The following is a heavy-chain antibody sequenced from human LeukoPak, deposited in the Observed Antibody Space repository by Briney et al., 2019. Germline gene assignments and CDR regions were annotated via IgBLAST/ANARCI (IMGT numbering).Heavy chain of an antibody. CDR1: GYTFSSYD. CDR3: ARGPPESTRSDY. CDR2: MKPNNGNT. Sequence: ASVKDSCKASGYTFSSYDINWVRQAAGQGLEWLGWMKPNNGNTGYAQKFQGSVTMTRDTSISTAYMELSSLRSEDTAVYYCARGPPESTRSDYWGQGTLVTVSS. D-gene: IGHD2-2*01. V-gene: IGHV1-8*01. J-gene: IGHJ4*02.